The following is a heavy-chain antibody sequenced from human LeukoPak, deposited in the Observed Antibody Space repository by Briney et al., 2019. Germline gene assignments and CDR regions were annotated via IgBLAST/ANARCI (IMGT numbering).Heavy chain of an antibody. CDR2: IYYSGST. CDR3: ARLGPWFGEQNYFDY. J-gene: IGHJ4*02. Sequence: SETLSLTCTVSGGSISSYYWSWIRQPPGKGLEWIGYIYYSGSTNYNPSLKSRVTISVDTSKNQFSLKLSSVTAADTAVYYCARLGPWFGEQNYFDYWGQGTLVTVPS. V-gene: IGHV4-59*08. CDR1: GGSISSYY. D-gene: IGHD3-10*01.